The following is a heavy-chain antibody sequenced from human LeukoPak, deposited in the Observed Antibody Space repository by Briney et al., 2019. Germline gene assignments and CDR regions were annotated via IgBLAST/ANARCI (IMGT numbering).Heavy chain of an antibody. Sequence: ASVKVSCKASGGTFSSYAISWVRQAPGQGLEWMGWIDVYNGNTNYAQNLQGRVTMTTDTSTTTAYMELRSLRSDDTAVYYCARAALTGYYTLGYWGQGTLVTVSS. J-gene: IGHJ4*02. D-gene: IGHD3-9*01. CDR3: ARAALTGYYTLGY. CDR1: GGTFSSYA. V-gene: IGHV1-18*01. CDR2: IDVYNGNT.